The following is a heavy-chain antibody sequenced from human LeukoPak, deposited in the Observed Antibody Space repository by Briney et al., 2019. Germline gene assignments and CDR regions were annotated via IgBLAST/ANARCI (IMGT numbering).Heavy chain of an antibody. D-gene: IGHD3-10*01. CDR1: GGSISSYY. CDR2: IHYSGST. V-gene: IGHV4-59*01. Sequence: SETLSLTCTVSGGSISSYYWSWIRQPPGKGLEWIGYIHYSGSTNYNPSLKSRVTLSVDTSKNQFSLKLSSVTAADTAVYYCASFYGSGSSFDYWGQGTLVTVSP. J-gene: IGHJ4*02. CDR3: ASFYGSGSSFDY.